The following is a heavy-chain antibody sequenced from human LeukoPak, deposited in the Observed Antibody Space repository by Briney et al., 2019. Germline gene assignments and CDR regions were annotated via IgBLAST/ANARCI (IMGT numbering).Heavy chain of an antibody. V-gene: IGHV4-39*01. Sequence: PSVTLSPTCTVSGGSISSSSYYWGWIRQPPGNGLEWIGSIYYSGSTYYNPSLKSRVTISVDTSKNQFSLKLSSVTAADTAVYYCARIVWFGELSAAYYFDYWGQGTLVTVSS. J-gene: IGHJ4*02. CDR2: IYYSGST. CDR1: GGSISSSSYY. D-gene: IGHD3-10*01. CDR3: ARIVWFGELSAAYYFDY.